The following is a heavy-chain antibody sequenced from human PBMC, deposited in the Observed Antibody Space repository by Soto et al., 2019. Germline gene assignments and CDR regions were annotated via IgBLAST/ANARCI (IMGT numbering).Heavy chain of an antibody. Sequence: QVQLVQSGAEVKKPGASVKVSCKASGYTFTSYDINWVRQATGQGLEWMGWMNPNSGNTGYAQKFQGRVTMTRNTSISTAYMELSSQRSEDTAVYYCARLTYGSGSYYYYYYGMDVWGQGTTVTVSS. CDR2: MNPNSGNT. CDR1: GYTFTSYD. V-gene: IGHV1-8*01. D-gene: IGHD3-10*01. CDR3: ARLTYGSGSYYYYYYGMDV. J-gene: IGHJ6*02.